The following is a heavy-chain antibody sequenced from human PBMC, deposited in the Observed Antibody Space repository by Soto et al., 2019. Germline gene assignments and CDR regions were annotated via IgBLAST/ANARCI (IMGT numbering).Heavy chain of an antibody. V-gene: IGHV1-69*01. CDR2: IVPIFGTA. J-gene: IGHJ4*02. CDR3: AREGGTYSLDS. CDR1: GGTFSNSG. D-gene: IGHD2-15*01. Sequence: QVQLVQSGAEVKKPGSSVKVSCKASGGTFSNSGISWVRQAPGQGLEWMGGIVPIFGTANYAQRFRGRATITADESTNTAYLDLSSLRSGDTAVYYCAREGGTYSLDSWGQGTLVTVS.